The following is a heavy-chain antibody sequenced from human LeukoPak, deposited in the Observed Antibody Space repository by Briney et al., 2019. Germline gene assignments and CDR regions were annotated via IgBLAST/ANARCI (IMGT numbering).Heavy chain of an antibody. V-gene: IGHV3-11*04. D-gene: IGHD1-14*01. Sequence: MPRGSLRLSCAASGFTFSDYYMSWIRQAPGKGLEWVSYISSSGSTIYYADSVKGRFTISRDNAKNSLYLQMNSLKAEDTAVYYCASLDCATIETGGYWGQGTLVTVSS. CDR1: GFTFSDYY. CDR2: ISSSGSTI. CDR3: ASLDCATIETGGY. J-gene: IGHJ4*02.